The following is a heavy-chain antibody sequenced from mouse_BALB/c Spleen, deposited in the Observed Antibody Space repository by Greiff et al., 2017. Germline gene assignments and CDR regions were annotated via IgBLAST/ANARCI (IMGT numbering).Heavy chain of an antibody. CDR3: ARYGNYEEYYAMDY. CDR2: ISDGGSYT. Sequence: EVHLVESGGGLVKPGGSLKLSCAASGFTFSDYYMYWVRQTPEKRLEWVATISDGGSYTYYPDSVKGRFTISRDNAKNNLYLQMSSLKSEDTAMYYCARYGNYEEYYAMDYWGQGTSVTVSS. J-gene: IGHJ4*01. CDR1: GFTFSDYY. D-gene: IGHD2-10*02. V-gene: IGHV5-4*02.